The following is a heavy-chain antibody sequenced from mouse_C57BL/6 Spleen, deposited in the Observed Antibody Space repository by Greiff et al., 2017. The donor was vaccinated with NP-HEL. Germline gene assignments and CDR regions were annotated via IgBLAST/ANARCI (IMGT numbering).Heavy chain of an antibody. V-gene: IGHV3-3*01. CDR1: GFSINSDCY. J-gene: IGHJ1*03. CDR2: TFYSGIT. Sequence: EVQLKESGPSLVRPSQTLSLTCTVTGFSINSDCYWIWIRQFPGNKLEYIGYTFYSGITYYNPSLESRTYITRDTSKNQFSLKLSSVTTEDTATYYGARDCGDGSPGIFDVWGTGTTVTVSS. CDR3: ARDCGDGSPGIFDV. D-gene: IGHD2-3*01.